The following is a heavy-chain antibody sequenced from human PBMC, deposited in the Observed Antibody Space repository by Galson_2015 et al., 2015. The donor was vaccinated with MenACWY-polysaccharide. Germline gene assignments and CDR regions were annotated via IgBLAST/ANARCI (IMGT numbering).Heavy chain of an antibody. CDR1: GYTFTNYD. CDR3: ARDFDDFDY. V-gene: IGHV1-8*01. Sequence: SVKVSCKASGYTFTNYDINWVRQAPGQGLEWMAWMNANSGNTGYAQKFHGRVTMTKDTSINTAYLGLSSLRSEDTAMYYCARDFDDFDYWGQGTLVTVSS. J-gene: IGHJ4*02. CDR2: MNANSGNT.